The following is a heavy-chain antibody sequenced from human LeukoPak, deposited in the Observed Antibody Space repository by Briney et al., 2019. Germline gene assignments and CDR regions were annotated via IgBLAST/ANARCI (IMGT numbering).Heavy chain of an antibody. CDR3: ARGPYCSSTSCYYYFDY. V-gene: IGHV4-59*12. D-gene: IGHD2-2*01. CDR2: IYYSGST. Sequence: PSETPSLTCTVSGGSISSYYWSWIRQPPGKGLEWIGYIYYSGSTNYNPSLKSRVTISVDTSKNQFSLKLSSVTAADTAVYYCARGPYCSSTSCYYYFDYWGQGTLVTVSS. CDR1: GGSISSYY. J-gene: IGHJ4*02.